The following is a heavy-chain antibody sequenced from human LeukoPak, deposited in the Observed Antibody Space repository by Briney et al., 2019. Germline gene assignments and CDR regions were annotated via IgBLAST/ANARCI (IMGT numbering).Heavy chain of an antibody. CDR1: GGSISSSNW. J-gene: IGHJ4*02. CDR2: IYHSGST. V-gene: IGHV4-4*02. CDR3: AGIAAAGPFDY. D-gene: IGHD6-13*01. Sequence: SETLSLTCAVSGGSISSSNWWSWVRQPPGKGLEWIGEIYHSGSTNYNPSLKSRVTISVDTSKNQFSLKLSSVTAADTAVYYCAGIAAAGPFDYWGQGTLVTVSS.